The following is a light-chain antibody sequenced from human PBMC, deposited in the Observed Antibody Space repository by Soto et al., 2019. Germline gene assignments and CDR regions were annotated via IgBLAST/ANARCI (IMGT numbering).Light chain of an antibody. CDR2: GAS. CDR1: QSVSSN. Sequence: EIVMTQSPATLSVSPGERATLSCRASQSVSSNLAWYQQKPGQAPRLLIYGASTRATGIPARFSGSGSRTELTLTISSLQSEEFAVYYCQQYNNWPPRGTFGQGTKVEIK. V-gene: IGKV3-15*01. CDR3: QQYNNWPPRGT. J-gene: IGKJ1*01.